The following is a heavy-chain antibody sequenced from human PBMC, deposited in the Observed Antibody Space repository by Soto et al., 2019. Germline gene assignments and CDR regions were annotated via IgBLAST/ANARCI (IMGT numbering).Heavy chain of an antibody. CDR2: IIPIFGTA. CDR3: AGTGDSSSLYPQAGGYYYYGMDV. Sequence: GASVKVSCKASGGTFSSYAISWVRQAPGQGLEWMGGIIPIFGTANYAQKFQGRVTITADESTSPAYMELSSLRSEDTAVYYCAGTGDSSSLYPQAGGYYYYGMDVWG. J-gene: IGHJ6*02. CDR1: GGTFSSYA. D-gene: IGHD6-13*01. V-gene: IGHV1-69*13.